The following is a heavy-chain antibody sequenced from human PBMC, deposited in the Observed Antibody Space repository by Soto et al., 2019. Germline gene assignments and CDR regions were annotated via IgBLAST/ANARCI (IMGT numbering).Heavy chain of an antibody. J-gene: IGHJ4*02. CDR3: ARAADYGDCDFDY. D-gene: IGHD4-17*01. Sequence: PSETLSLTCTVSGGSISSYYWNWIRQPPGKGLEWIGYIYYSGSTNYNPSLKSRVTISVDTSKNQFSLKLSSVTAADTAVYYCARAADYGDCDFDYWGQGTLVTVSS. V-gene: IGHV4-59*01. CDR1: GGSISSYY. CDR2: IYYSGST.